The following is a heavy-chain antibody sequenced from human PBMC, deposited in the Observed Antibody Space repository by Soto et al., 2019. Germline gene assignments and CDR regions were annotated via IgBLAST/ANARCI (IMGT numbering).Heavy chain of an antibody. CDR3: ARGRRLVVVAATYYYGMDG. D-gene: IGHD2-15*01. V-gene: IGHV4-34*01. J-gene: IGHJ6*02. CDR1: GGSFSGYY. CDR2: INHSGST. Sequence: SETLSLTCAVYGGSFSGYYWSWIRQPPGKGLEWIGEINHSGSTNYNPSLKSRVTISVDTSKNQFSLKLSSVTAADTAVYYCARGRRLVVVAATYYYGMDGWAQGNTVTVSS.